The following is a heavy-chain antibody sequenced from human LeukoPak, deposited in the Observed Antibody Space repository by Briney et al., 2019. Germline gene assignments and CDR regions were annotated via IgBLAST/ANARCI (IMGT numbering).Heavy chain of an antibody. CDR2: IYYSGST. CDR3: ARHGSYCSGGSCYSVPNYFDY. Sequence: KHSETLSLTCTVSGGSISSYYWSWIRQPPGKGLEWIGYIYYSGSTNYNPSLKSRVTISVDTSKNQFSLKLSSVTAADTAVYYCARHGSYCSGGSCYSVPNYFDYWGQGTLVTVSS. J-gene: IGHJ4*02. CDR1: GGSISSYY. D-gene: IGHD2-15*01. V-gene: IGHV4-59*08.